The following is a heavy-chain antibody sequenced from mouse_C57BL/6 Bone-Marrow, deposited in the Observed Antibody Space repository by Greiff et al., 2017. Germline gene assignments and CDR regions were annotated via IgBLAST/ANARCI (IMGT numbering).Heavy chain of an antibody. D-gene: IGHD1-1*01. Sequence: DVMLVESGGGLVQPGGSLSLSCAASGFTFTDYYMSWVRQPPGKALEWLGFIRNKANGYTTEYSASVKGRFTISRDNSQSILYLQMNALRAEDSATYYCARSHYGSSYVGFAYWGQGTLVTVSA. V-gene: IGHV7-3*01. CDR1: GFTFTDYY. CDR2: IRNKANGYTT. J-gene: IGHJ3*01. CDR3: ARSHYGSSYVGFAY.